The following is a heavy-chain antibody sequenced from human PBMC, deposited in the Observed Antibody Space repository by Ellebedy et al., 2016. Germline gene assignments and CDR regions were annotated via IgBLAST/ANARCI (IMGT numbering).Heavy chain of an antibody. CDR1: GGSISSSSYY. V-gene: IGHV4-39*01. D-gene: IGHD5-18*01. Sequence: SETLSLTCTVSGGSISSSSYYWGWIRQPPGKGLEWIGSIYYSGRPYYNPSLKSRVTISVDTSKNQFSLRLTSVTPADTAVYYCARGYSYAYCFDSWGQGTLVTVSS. CDR2: IYYSGRP. J-gene: IGHJ4*02. CDR3: ARGYSYAYCFDS.